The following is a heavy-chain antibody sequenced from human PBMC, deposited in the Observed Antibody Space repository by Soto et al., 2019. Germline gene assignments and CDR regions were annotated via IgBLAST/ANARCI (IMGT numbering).Heavy chain of an antibody. CDR3: ARGGGHDFGDSGGFDY. CDR2: IYYSGRT. V-gene: IGHV4-61*03. Sequence: WIWKKKGKGLEWIGYIYYSGRTNYNPSLKSRVSISVDTSKNHFSLQLRSVTAADTALYYCARGGGHDFGDSGGFDYWGQRPLRTLPS. D-gene: IGHD4-17*01. J-gene: IGHJ4*02.